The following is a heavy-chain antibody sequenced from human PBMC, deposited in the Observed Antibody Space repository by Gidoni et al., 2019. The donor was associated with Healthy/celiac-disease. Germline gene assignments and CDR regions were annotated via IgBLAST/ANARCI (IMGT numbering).Heavy chain of an antibody. CDR3: ARDRTYGIAAAGTSDP. V-gene: IGHV3-48*02. CDR2: ISSSSSTI. CDR1: GFTFSSYS. Sequence: EVQLVESGGGLVQPGGSLRLSCAASGFTFSSYSMNWVRQAPGKGLEWVSYISSSSSTIYYADSVKGRFTISRDNAKNSLYLQMNSLRDEDTAVYYCARDRTYGIAAAGTSDPWGQGTLVTVSS. J-gene: IGHJ5*02. D-gene: IGHD6-13*01.